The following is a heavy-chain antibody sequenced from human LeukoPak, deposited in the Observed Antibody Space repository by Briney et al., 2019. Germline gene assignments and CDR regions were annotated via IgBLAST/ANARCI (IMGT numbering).Heavy chain of an antibody. CDR2: IYYSGST. J-gene: IGHJ3*02. D-gene: IGHD3-22*01. Sequence: PSETLSLTCTVSGGSISSTNYYWSWIRQPPGQGLEWIGYIYYSGSTNYNPSLKSRVTISVDTSKNQFSLKLSSVTAADTAVYYCARSAHNRAYYYDSSGYKAFDIWGQGTMVTVSS. CDR1: GGSISSTNYY. V-gene: IGHV4-61*01. CDR3: ARSAHNRAYYYDSSGYKAFDI.